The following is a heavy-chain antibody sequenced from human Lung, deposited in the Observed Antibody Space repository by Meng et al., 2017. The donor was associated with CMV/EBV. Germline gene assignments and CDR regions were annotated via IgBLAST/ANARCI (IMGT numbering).Heavy chain of an antibody. CDR2: INTYSGNP. V-gene: IGHV7-4-1*02. CDR1: GYSFTSYS. D-gene: IGHD3-22*01. J-gene: IGHJ4*02. Sequence: QEQLVQSGSEWKKPGASAKVSCKASGYSFTSYSLNWLRQAPGQGLEWLGWINTYSGNPTYAQGFTGRIVFSLDTSVSTAYLQISSLKAEDTAVYYCARAWDTSGFWGQGTLVTVSS. CDR3: ARAWDTSGF.